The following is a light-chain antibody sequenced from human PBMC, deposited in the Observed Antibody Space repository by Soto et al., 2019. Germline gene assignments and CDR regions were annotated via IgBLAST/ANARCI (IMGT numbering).Light chain of an antibody. CDR1: SSNIRSNT. CDR3: AAWDDSLSGLYV. J-gene: IGLJ1*01. Sequence: QSVLTQPPSASGTPGQRVTISCSGSSSNIRSNTVNWYQQLPGTAPKLHIYTNNQRPSGVPDRFSGSKSGSSASLAISGLQSEDEAEYYCAAWDDSLSGLYVFGAGTKLTVL. CDR2: TNN. V-gene: IGLV1-44*01.